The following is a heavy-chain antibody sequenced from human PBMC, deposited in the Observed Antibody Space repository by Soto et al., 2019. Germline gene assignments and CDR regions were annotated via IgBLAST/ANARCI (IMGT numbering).Heavy chain of an antibody. V-gene: IGHV3-30-3*01. CDR1: NFIFSSFT. J-gene: IGHJ4*02. CDR3: ARVSGSGPRSDFEY. Sequence: QVQLVESGGGVVQPGRSLRLSCAVSNFIFSSFTMHWVRQAPGKGLEGVSVISKDGSIKSYADSVKGRFTISRDNSQNILYLQMNSLRTEDTAVYFCARVSGSGPRSDFEYWGQGTLVTVST. CDR2: ISKDGSIK. D-gene: IGHD6-25*01.